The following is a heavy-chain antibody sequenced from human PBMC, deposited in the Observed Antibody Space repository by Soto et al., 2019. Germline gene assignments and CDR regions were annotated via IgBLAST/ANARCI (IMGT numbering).Heavy chain of an antibody. V-gene: IGHV4-34*01. Sequence: SETLSLTCAVYVGSFSGYYWSLIRQPPGKGLECIWEINHSGSTNYNPSLKSRVTISVDTSKNQFSLKLSSVTAADTAVYYCARGGDIVVVPADNYYYGMEVWGQGTTVTFSS. D-gene: IGHD2-2*01. CDR3: ARGGDIVVVPADNYYYGMEV. CDR1: VGSFSGYY. CDR2: INHSGST. J-gene: IGHJ6*02.